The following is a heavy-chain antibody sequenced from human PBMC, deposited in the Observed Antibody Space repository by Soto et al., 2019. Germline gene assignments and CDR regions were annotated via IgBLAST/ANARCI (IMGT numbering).Heavy chain of an antibody. CDR3: ARESEDLTSNFDY. Sequence: EVQLVESGGGLVKPGGSLRLSCAASGFTFTRYSMNWVRQAPGKGLEWVSSISRTTKYIYYGDSMKGRFTISRDNAKNSLSLEMNSLRAEDTAVYSCARESEDLTSNFDYWGQGTLVTVAS. CDR1: GFTFTRYS. V-gene: IGHV3-21*06. J-gene: IGHJ4*02. CDR2: ISRTTKYI.